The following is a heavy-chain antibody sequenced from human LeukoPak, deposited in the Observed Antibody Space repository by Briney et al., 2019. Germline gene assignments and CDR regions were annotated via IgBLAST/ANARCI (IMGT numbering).Heavy chain of an antibody. CDR2: VKQDGSEK. J-gene: IGHJ4*02. CDR1: GLTLSNYW. Sequence: GGSLRLSCTASGLTLSNYWMIWVRQAPGKGLQWVAKVKQDGSEKYYVDSVKGRFTISRDNAKNSLYLQMNSLRAEDTAVYYCARGPTRANSSDYWGQGTLLTVSS. V-gene: IGHV3-7*01. D-gene: IGHD2/OR15-2a*01. CDR3: ARGPTRANSSDY.